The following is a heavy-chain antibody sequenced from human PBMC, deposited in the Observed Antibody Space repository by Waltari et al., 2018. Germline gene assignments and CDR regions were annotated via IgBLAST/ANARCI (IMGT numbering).Heavy chain of an antibody. J-gene: IGHJ4*02. CDR1: AFTLPDSA. Sequence: EVQLVESGGGLVQPGGSLRLSCFASAFTLPDSAMHWVRQAGGKGLEYVSSISADGSSTYYADSVKGRFTISRDNSKDTLYLHMSSLRREDTAVYYCVKERGLQRFFDSWGQGTLVTVSS. CDR2: ISADGSST. D-gene: IGHD1-1*01. V-gene: IGHV3-64D*06. CDR3: VKERGLQRFFDS.